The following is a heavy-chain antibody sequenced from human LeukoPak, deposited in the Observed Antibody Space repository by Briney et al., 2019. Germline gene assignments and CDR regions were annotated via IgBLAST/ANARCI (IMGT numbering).Heavy chain of an antibody. J-gene: IGHJ3*02. D-gene: IGHD2-2*01. CDR3: ARRTPAI. CDR2: MYTGGGR. V-gene: IGHV3-66*04. Sequence: PGRSLRLSCAASGFSVSNYYMSWVRQPPGKGLEWVSVMYTGGGRYYGDSVKGRFTISRDNSKNTVFLQMNSLRVEDTALYYCARRTPAIWGQGTMVTVSS. CDR1: GFSVSNYY.